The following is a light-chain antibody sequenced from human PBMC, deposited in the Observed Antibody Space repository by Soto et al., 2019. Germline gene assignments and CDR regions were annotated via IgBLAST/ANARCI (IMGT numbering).Light chain of an antibody. Sequence: EVVLTQSPATLSLSPGERASLSYSASENVRTFVDWYQQKPGQAPRLLIYGASNRATGIPARFSGSGSGTDFTLTISDLEPEDFAVYYCQQHSHWPPWTFGQGTRVE. CDR3: QQHSHWPPWT. CDR1: ENVRTF. CDR2: GAS. J-gene: IGKJ1*01. V-gene: IGKV3-11*01.